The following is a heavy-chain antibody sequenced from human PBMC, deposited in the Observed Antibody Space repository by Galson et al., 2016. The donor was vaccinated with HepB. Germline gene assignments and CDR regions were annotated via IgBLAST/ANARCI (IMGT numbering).Heavy chain of an antibody. V-gene: IGHV4-59*01. CDR1: GGSISSYY. CDR2: IYYSGST. J-gene: IGHJ5*02. CDR3: ARAARYCSSTSCYVLFDP. D-gene: IGHD2-2*01. Sequence: SETLSLTCTVSGGSISSYYWSWIRQPPGKGLEWIGYIYYSGSTNYNPSLKSRVTISVDTSKNQFSLKLSSVTAADTAVYYCARAARYCSSTSCYVLFDPWGQGTLVTVSS.